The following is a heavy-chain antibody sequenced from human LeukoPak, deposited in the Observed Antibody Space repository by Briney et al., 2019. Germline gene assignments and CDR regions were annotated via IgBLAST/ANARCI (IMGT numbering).Heavy chain of an antibody. CDR3: ARDIPPNSNYGGSGY. V-gene: IGHV3-23*01. Sequence: PGGSLRLSCAASGFTFSSYAMSWVRQAPGKGLEWVSAISGSGGSTYCADSVKGRFTISRDNAKNSLYLQMNSLRDEDTAVYYCARDIPPNSNYGGSGYWGQGTLVTVSS. CDR2: ISGSGGST. D-gene: IGHD4-11*01. CDR1: GFTFSSYA. J-gene: IGHJ4*02.